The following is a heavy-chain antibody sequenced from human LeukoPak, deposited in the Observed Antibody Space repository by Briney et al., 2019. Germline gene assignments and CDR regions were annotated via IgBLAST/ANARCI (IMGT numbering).Heavy chain of an antibody. CDR1: GDTLSTNSAA. V-gene: IGHV6-1*01. D-gene: IGHD5-18*01. J-gene: IGHJ4*02. CDR2: TYYRFKWYN. Sequence: RTLSLTSAISGDTLSTNSAAWNSVRQSPSRGLEWLGRTYYRFKWYNEYAVSVKSRKTIHPDTSKNQCSLQLNSVTPEDTAVYYCARGYSYGYNPYYFDYWGREPWSPSPQ. CDR3: ARGYSYGYNPYYFDY.